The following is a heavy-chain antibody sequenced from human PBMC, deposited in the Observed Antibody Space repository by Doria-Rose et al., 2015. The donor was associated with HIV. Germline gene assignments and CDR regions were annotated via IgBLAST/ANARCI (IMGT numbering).Heavy chain of an antibody. D-gene: IGHD1-26*01. CDR1: GGSISHYY. Sequence: CSVSGGSISHYYWSWIRQPPGKGLEYIGDIFYTGSTNYSPSLKSRVSISIDTSKNKFSLRLSSVTAADTAVYYCARVLSGTYDYWGQGTLVTASS. V-gene: IGHV4-59*01. CDR2: IFYTGST. J-gene: IGHJ4*02. CDR3: ARVLSGTYDY.